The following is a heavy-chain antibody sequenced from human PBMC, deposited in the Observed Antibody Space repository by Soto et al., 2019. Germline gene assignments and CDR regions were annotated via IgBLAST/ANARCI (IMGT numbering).Heavy chain of an antibody. Sequence: GSLRLSCAASGFTFSTYAMAWVRQAPGKGLEWVSGVSASGLNTDYADPVKGRFYISRDNSKNTVSLHMNSLRAEDTALYYCAKSSVWYPYFDSWGQGTLVTVSS. CDR2: VSASGLNT. J-gene: IGHJ4*02. CDR1: GFTFSTYA. D-gene: IGHD6-13*01. V-gene: IGHV3-23*01. CDR3: AKSSVWYPYFDS.